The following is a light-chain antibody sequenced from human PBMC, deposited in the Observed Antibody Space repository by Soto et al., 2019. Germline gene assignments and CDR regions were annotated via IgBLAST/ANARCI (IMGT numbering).Light chain of an antibody. Sequence: EIVMTQSPATLSVSPGERATLSCRASQSVSSNLAWYQQKPGQAPRLLIYGASTRATAIPARFSGSGSGTEFTLTISSLQYEDFAVYYCQQYNNWRHTFGQGTKLEIK. CDR2: GAS. CDR3: QQYNNWRHT. J-gene: IGKJ2*01. V-gene: IGKV3-15*01. CDR1: QSVSSN.